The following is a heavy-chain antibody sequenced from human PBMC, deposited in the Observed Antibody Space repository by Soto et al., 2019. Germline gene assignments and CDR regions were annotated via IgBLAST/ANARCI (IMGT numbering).Heavy chain of an antibody. CDR2: IYFTGNT. J-gene: IGHJ5*02. V-gene: IGHV4-39*01. D-gene: IGHD6-25*01. Sequence: PSETLSLTCSASGGSITSSSHFWGWVRQPPGKGLEWIGTIYFTGNTYYIPSLKSRLTMSIDTSKNEFSLRLNSVTAADTAVYYCAGQTFTIAAASYGRSNWFDPWGPGTLVTVSS. CDR3: AGQTFTIAAASYGRSNWFDP. CDR1: GGSITSSSHF.